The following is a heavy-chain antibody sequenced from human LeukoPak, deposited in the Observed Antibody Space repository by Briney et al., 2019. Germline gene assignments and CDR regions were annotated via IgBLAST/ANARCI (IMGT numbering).Heavy chain of an antibody. D-gene: IGHD3-22*01. CDR3: ARGLYYYDSSAYYGGAFDI. Sequence: GGTLRLSCAASGFTFSSYWMHWVRKAPGKGLVWVSRINSDVSRTSYADFVKGRFTISRDNAKNTLYMQMNSLRAEDTAVYYCARGLYYYDSSAYYGGAFDIWGQGTMVTVSS. V-gene: IGHV3-74*01. CDR1: GFTFSSYW. J-gene: IGHJ3*02. CDR2: INSDVSRT.